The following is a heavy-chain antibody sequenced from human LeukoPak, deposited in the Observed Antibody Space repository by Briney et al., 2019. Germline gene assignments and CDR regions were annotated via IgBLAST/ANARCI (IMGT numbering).Heavy chain of an antibody. D-gene: IGHD6-19*01. CDR2: IIPIFGTA. V-gene: IGHV1-69*05. CDR3: ASDYSSTSRYSSGLDALDI. CDR1: GGTFSSYA. Sequence: GSSVKVSCKASGGTFSSYAISWVRQAPGQGLEWMGRIIPIFGTANYAQKFQGRVTITTDESTSTAYMELSSLRSEDTAVYYCASDYSSTSRYSSGLDALDIWGQGTMVTVSS. J-gene: IGHJ3*02.